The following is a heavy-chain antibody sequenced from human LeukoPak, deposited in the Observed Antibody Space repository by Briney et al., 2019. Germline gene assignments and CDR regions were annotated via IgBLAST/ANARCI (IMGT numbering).Heavy chain of an antibody. J-gene: IGHJ4*02. V-gene: IGHV3-11*04. Sequence: GGSLRLSCAASGFTFSDYYMSWIRQAPGKGLEWVSYISSSGSTIYYADSVKGRFTISRDNAKNSLYLQMNSLRAEDTAVYYCARIILSASSWYAAYWGQGTLVTVSS. CDR2: ISSSGSTI. D-gene: IGHD6-13*01. CDR1: GFTFSDYY. CDR3: ARIILSASSWYAAY.